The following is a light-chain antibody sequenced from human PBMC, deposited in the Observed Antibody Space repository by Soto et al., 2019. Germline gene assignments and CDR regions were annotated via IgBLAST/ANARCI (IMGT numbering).Light chain of an antibody. CDR3: MQALQTPFT. J-gene: IGKJ3*01. CDR2: LGS. Sequence: DIVMTQSPLSLPVTPGEPASISCRSSQSLLHSNGYNYLDWYLQKPGQSPQLLIYLGSNRASGVPDRFSGSGSGTDLTLKISRVEAEEVGVYYCMQALQTPFTFGPGTKVDIK. V-gene: IGKV2-28*01. CDR1: QSLLHSNGYNY.